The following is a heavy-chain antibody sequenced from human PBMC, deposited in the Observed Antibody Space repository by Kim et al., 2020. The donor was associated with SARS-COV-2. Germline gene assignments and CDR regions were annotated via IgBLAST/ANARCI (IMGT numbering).Heavy chain of an antibody. Sequence: ASVKVSCKTSGHTFTSSFMHWVRQAPGQGLEWMGEINPSDGGTKYAQNLQGRVSMTRDTSTSTVYMELSSLRSEDTAIYYCAKDVVGPTGSAYWGQGAVVTVSS. CDR3: AKDVVGPTGSAY. V-gene: IGHV1-46*04. CDR2: INPSDGGT. CDR1: GHTFTSSF. D-gene: IGHD2-15*01. J-gene: IGHJ4*02.